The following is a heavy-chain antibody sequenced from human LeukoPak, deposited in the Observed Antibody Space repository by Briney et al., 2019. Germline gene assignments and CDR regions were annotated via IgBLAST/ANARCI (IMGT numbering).Heavy chain of an antibody. CDR1: GHSVRSYY. D-gene: IGHD6-13*01. CDR3: VRDSRYGSGWFDDGLDV. CDR2: INDRGST. V-gene: IGHV4-59*02. Sequence: SQILSLTCTVSGHSVRSYYSSCIRHPPGQALEWLGHINDRGSTNYNPSLQGRVTISIDTSKNQFCLKVKSVTAGDTGVYYCVRDSRYGSGWFDDGLDVWGQGTTVTVSS. J-gene: IGHJ6*02.